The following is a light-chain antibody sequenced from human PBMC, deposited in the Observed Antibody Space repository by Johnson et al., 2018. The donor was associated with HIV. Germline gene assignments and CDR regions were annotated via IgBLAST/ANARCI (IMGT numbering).Light chain of an antibody. J-gene: IGLJ1*01. V-gene: IGLV1-51*01. CDR3: GTWDSSLSAGPSF. CDR1: SSNIGNNY. CDR2: DNN. Sequence: QAVLTQPPSVSAAPGQKVTISCSGSSSNIGNNYVSWYQQLPGTAPKLLIYDNNKRPSGIPDRFSGSKSGTSATLGITGLQTGDEADYYCGTWDSSLSAGPSFFGTGTKVTVL.